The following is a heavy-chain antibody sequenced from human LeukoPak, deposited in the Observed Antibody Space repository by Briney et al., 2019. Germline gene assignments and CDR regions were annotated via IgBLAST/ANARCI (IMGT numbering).Heavy chain of an antibody. J-gene: IGHJ4*02. V-gene: IGHV3-23*01. CDR2: ISGSGGST. D-gene: IGHD6-13*01. CDR3: AKAMSSSWYSD. CDR1: GFTFDDYA. Sequence: GRSLRLSCAASGFTFDDYAMHWVRQAPGKGLEWVSAISGSGGSTYYADSVKGRFTISRDNSKNTLYLQMNSLRAEDTAVYYCAKAMSSSWYSDWGQGTLVTVSS.